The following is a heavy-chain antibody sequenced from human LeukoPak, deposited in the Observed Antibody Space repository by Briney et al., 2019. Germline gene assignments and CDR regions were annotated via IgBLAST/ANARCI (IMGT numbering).Heavy chain of an antibody. J-gene: IGHJ4*02. D-gene: IGHD3-16*02. CDR2: IYYSGST. V-gene: IGHV4-59*08. Sequence: PSETLSLTCTVSGGSISSYYWSWIRQPPGKGLEWIGYIYYSGSTNYNPSLKSRVTISVDTSKNQFSLKLSSVTAADTAVYYCARLKYVWGSYRPTHFDYWGQGTLVTVSS. CDR3: ARLKYVWGSYRPTHFDY. CDR1: GGSISSYY.